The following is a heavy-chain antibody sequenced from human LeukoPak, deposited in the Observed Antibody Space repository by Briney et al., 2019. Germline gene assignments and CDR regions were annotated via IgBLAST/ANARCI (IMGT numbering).Heavy chain of an antibody. V-gene: IGHV5-51*01. CDR3: ARRLGYCSSTSCFMDFDY. CDR1: GYSFTSYW. Sequence: GESLKISCKCSGYSFTSYWIGWVRQMPGKGLEWMGIIYPGDSDTRYGPSFQGHVTISADKSISTAYLQWSSLNASDTAMYYCARRLGYCSSTSCFMDFDYWGQGTLVTVSS. J-gene: IGHJ4*02. CDR2: IYPGDSDT. D-gene: IGHD2-2*01.